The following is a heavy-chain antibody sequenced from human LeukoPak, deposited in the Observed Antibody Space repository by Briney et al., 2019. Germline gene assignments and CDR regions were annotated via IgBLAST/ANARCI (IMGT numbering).Heavy chain of an antibody. J-gene: IGHJ5*02. D-gene: IGHD6-13*01. CDR3: ARGLVLNWFDP. Sequence: ASVKVSCKASGYTFTGYYMHWVRQAPGQGLEWMGWISAYNGNTNYAQKLQGRVTMTTDTSTSTAYMELSSLRSEDTAVYYCARGLVLNWFDPWGQGTLVTVSS. CDR1: GYTFTGYY. CDR2: ISAYNGNT. V-gene: IGHV1-18*04.